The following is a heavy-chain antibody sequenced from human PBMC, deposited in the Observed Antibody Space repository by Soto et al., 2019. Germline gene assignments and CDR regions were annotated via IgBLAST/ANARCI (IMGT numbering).Heavy chain of an antibody. CDR2: ISGSGGST. CDR3: AKDPGALYDILTAPSDY. V-gene: IGHV3-23*01. J-gene: IGHJ4*02. Sequence: EVQLLESGGGLVQPGGSLRLSCAASGFTFSSYAMSWVRQAPGKGLEWVSAISGSGGSTYYADSVKGRFTISRDNSKNTLYLQMNSLRAEDTAVYYCAKDPGALYDILTAPSDYWGQGTLVTVSS. CDR1: GFTFSSYA. D-gene: IGHD3-9*01.